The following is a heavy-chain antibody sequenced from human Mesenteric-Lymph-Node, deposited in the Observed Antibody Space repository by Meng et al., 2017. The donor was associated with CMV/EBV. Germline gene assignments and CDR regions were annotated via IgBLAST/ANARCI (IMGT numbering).Heavy chain of an antibody. V-gene: IGHV3-15*01. D-gene: IGHD3-3*01. J-gene: IGHJ4*02. CDR2: FKSKSEGGTI. Sequence: GGSLRLSCAASGFSFSSYSMNWVRQAPGKGLEWVGRFKSKSEGGTIDYAAPVKGRFTMSRDDSKNSFYLQLNSLETEDTAVYYCTAVRWSGSFDYWGQGTVVTVSS. CDR1: GFSFSSYS. CDR3: TAVRWSGSFDY.